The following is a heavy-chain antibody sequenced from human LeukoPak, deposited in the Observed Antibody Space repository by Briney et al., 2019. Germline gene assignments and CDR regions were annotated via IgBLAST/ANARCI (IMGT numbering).Heavy chain of an antibody. CDR1: GFTFSSYS. CDR2: ISSSSSYI. D-gene: IGHD3-9*01. V-gene: IGHV3-21*01. Sequence: QPGGSLRLSCAASGFTFSSYSMNWVRQAPGKGLEWVSSISSSSSYIYYADSVKGRFTISRDNAKNSLYLQMNSLRAEDTAVYYCARDYTHYDILTGYHREAFDIWGQGAMVTVSS. CDR3: ARDYTHYDILTGYHREAFDI. J-gene: IGHJ3*02.